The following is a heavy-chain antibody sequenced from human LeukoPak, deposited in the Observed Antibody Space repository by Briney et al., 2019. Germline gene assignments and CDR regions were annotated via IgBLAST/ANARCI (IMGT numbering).Heavy chain of an antibody. D-gene: IGHD6-19*01. CDR3: ARGYLAVAGDY. V-gene: IGHV3-21*01. J-gene: IGHJ4*02. CDR1: GFTFSSYS. Sequence: GGSLRLSCAASGFTFSSYSMNGVRQAPGKGLEWVSPISSSSSYIYYADSVKGRFTIYRDNAKNSLYLQMNSLRAEDTAVYYCARGYLAVAGDYWGQGTLVTVSS. CDR2: ISSSSSYI.